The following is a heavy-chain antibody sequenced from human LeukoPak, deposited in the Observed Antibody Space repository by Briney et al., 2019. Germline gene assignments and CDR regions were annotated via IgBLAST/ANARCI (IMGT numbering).Heavy chain of an antibody. V-gene: IGHV4-59*01. CDR2: IYYSGST. D-gene: IGHD3-3*01. CDR3: ARVGYYDFWSGYQYYFDY. CDR1: GGPISSYY. Sequence: SETLSLTCTVSGGPISSYYWSWIRQPTGKGLEWIGYIYYSGSTNYNPSLKSRVTISVDTSKNQFSLKLSSVTAADTAVYYCARVGYYDFWSGYQYYFDYWGQGTLVTVSS. J-gene: IGHJ4*02.